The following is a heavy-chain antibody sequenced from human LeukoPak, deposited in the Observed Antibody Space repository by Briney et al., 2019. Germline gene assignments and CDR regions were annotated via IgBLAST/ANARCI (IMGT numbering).Heavy chain of an antibody. V-gene: IGHV1-69*06. Sequence: ASVKVSCKASGCTFSSYAISWVRQAPGQGLEWMGGIIPIFGTANYAQKFQGRVTITADKSTSTAYMELSSLRSEDTAVYYCATGPSSEGAVAGNRGVFYYWGQGTLVTVSS. CDR3: ATGPSSEGAVAGNRGVFYY. J-gene: IGHJ4*02. D-gene: IGHD6-19*01. CDR1: GCTFSSYA. CDR2: IIPIFGTA.